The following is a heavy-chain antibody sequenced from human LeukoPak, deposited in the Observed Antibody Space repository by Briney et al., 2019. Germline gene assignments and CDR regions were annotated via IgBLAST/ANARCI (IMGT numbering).Heavy chain of an antibody. CDR3: ARELRRRWYFDL. CDR2: INPNSGGT. J-gene: IGHJ2*01. V-gene: IGHV1-2*02. Sequence: ASVKVSCKASGYIFTGYYMHWVRQAPGQGPEWMGWINPNSGGTNYAQKFQGRVTMSRDTSISTAYMELAFLRSDDTAVYYCARELRRRWYFDLWGRGTLVTVSS. D-gene: IGHD3-10*01. CDR1: GYIFTGYY.